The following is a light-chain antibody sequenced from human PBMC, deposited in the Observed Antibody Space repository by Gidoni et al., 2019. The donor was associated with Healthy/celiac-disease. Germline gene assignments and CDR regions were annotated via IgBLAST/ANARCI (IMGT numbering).Light chain of an antibody. V-gene: IGKV1-13*02. CDR2: DAS. CDR1: QGISSA. J-gene: IGKJ4*01. CDR3: QQFNSSPLT. Sequence: ALQLTQSPSSLSASVGDRVTITCRASQGISSALDWYQQQPGKAPKLLIYDASSLEGGVPSRFSGSGSGTDFTLTISILQPEDFATYYCQQFNSSPLTFGGGTKVEIK.